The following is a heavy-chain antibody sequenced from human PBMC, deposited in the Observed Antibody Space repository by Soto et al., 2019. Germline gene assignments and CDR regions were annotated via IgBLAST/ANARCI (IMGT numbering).Heavy chain of an antibody. CDR1: GYCISSGYY. CDR2: IYHSGST. CDR3: AREAWGELGN. J-gene: IGHJ4*02. V-gene: IGHV4-38-2*02. Sequence: SQTLSLTSAVLGYCISSGYYWGWIRQPPGKGLEWIGSIYHSGSTYYNPSLKSRVTISVDTSKNQFSLKLSSVNAADPAVYYGAREAWGELGNWGQGTLVTVSS. D-gene: IGHD1-26*01.